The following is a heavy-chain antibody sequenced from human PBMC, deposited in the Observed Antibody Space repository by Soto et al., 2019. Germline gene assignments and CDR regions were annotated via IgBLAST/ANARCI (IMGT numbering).Heavy chain of an antibody. Sequence: EVQLVESGGGLVQPGGSLILSCAASGFTFSHYSMNWVRQAPGKGLEWVSYISSSSSTIYYADSVEGLFTISRDNAKNSLFLQMNSLRAEDTAVYYCAKDIDVGGQGTLVTVSS. CDR3: AKDIDV. V-gene: IGHV3-48*01. J-gene: IGHJ4*02. CDR2: ISSSSSTI. CDR1: GFTFSHYS. D-gene: IGHD2-15*01.